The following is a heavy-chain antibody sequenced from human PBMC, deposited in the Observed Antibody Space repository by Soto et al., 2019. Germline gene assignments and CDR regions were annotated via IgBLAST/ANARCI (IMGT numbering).Heavy chain of an antibody. CDR3: ARADSGYYDSSGYHSIDY. J-gene: IGHJ4*02. D-gene: IGHD3-22*01. V-gene: IGHV4-31*03. CDR2: IYHSGST. CDR1: GGLISNGYYY. Sequence: SETLSLTCTVSGGLISNGYYYWSWIRQHPGKGLEWIGYIYHSGSTYYNPSLKSRLTISVATSKNQFSLKLSSVTAADTAVYYCARADSGYYDSSGYHSIDYWGQGTMVTVYS.